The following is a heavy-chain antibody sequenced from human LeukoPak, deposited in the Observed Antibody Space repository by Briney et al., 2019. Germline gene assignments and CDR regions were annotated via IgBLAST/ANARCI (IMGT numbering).Heavy chain of an antibody. D-gene: IGHD1/OR15-1a*01. CDR2: ISGSGGST. CDR3: AKHGGTGGGFNI. CDR1: GFSFSSYA. Sequence: PGGSLRLSCAASGFSFSSYAMSWVRQAPGKGLEWVSAISGSGGSTDYADSVKGRFTISRDNSKNTPYLQMNSLRADDAAVYYCAKHGGTGGGFNIWSLGTMVTVSS. J-gene: IGHJ3*02. V-gene: IGHV3-23*01.